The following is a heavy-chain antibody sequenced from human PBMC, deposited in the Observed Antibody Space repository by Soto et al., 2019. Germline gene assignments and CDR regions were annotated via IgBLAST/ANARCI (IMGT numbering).Heavy chain of an antibody. Sequence: QVQLQESGPGLVKPSQTLSLTCTVSGGSISSGDYYWSWIRQPPGKGLEWIGYINYRASTYYNPSLKSRIIISVDTSKNQFSLKLHSVTAADTAVYFCARGPLVFGFWFDPWGQGTLVTVSS. J-gene: IGHJ5*02. CDR2: INYRAST. CDR1: GGSISSGDYY. CDR3: ARGPLVFGFWFDP. V-gene: IGHV4-30-4*01. D-gene: IGHD3-3*01.